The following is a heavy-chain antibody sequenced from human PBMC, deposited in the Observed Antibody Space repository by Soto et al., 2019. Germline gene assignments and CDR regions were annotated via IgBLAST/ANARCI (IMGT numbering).Heavy chain of an antibody. Sequence: QVQLVQSGAEVKKPGSSVKVSCKASGGTFSSYAISWVRQAPGQGLEWMGGIIPIFGTANYAQKFQGRVTTTADESTSTAYMELRGVTFEDTAVYSCAKASKTGAGRRYYGMDFWGQGTTNTVFS. J-gene: IGHJ6*02. D-gene: IGHD6-19*01. CDR1: GGTFSSYA. CDR2: IIPIFGTA. CDR3: AKASKTGAGRRYYGMDF. V-gene: IGHV1-69*12.